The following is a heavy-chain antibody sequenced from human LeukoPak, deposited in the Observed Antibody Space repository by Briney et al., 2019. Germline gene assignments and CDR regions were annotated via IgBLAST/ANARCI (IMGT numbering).Heavy chain of an antibody. CDR2: ISASSTTI. CDR1: GFTFSNYN. CDR3: ARDYAGHGELSHY. V-gene: IGHV3-48*02. J-gene: IGHJ4*02. D-gene: IGHD4-23*01. Sequence: GGSLRLSCASCGFTFSNYNVNWVRQAPGKGLEWVSYISASSTTIYYADSVKGRFTTSRDNAKNSVYLQMNSLRDEDTAVHYCARDYAGHGELSHYWGQGTLVTVSS.